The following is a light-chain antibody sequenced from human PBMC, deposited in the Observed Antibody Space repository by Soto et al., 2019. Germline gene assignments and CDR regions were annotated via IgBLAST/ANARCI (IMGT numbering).Light chain of an antibody. CDR3: QQYNSYSPYT. CDR1: QSISSW. J-gene: IGKJ2*01. V-gene: IGKV1-5*01. CDR2: DAY. Sequence: DIQMTQSPSTLSASVGDRVTITCRASQSISSWLAWYQQKPGKAPKLLIYDAYSLESRVPSRFSGSGSGTEFTLTSSSLQPDDFATYYCQQYNSYSPYTFGQGTKLEIK.